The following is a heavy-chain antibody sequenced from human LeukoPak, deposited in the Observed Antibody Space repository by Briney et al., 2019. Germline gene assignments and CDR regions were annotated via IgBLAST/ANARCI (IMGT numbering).Heavy chain of an antibody. V-gene: IGHV1-2*02. Sequence: GASVKVSCKASGYTFTGYYMRWVRQAPGQGLEWMGWINPNSGGTNYAQKFQGRVTMTRDTSISTAYMELSRLRSDDTAVYYCARGADSITIFGVVPVGYYYYYMDVWGKGTTVTVSS. D-gene: IGHD3-3*01. CDR2: INPNSGGT. CDR1: GYTFTGYY. J-gene: IGHJ6*03. CDR3: ARGADSITIFGVVPVGYYYYYMDV.